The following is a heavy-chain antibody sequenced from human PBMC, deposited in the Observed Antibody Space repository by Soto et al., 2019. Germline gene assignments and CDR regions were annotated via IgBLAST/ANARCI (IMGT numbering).Heavy chain of an antibody. CDR3: ARRRPTGYYNY. CDR1: GFPFSDYY. J-gene: IGHJ4*02. Sequence: QVQLVESGGDLVKPGGSLRLSCAASGFPFSDYYMSWIRQAPGKGLEWVSSISSSSSDTNYAQSVNGRFTISRDNAKNSLHLQMNSLRAEDTAVYYCARRRPTGYYNYWGQGTLVTVSA. CDR2: ISSSSSDT. V-gene: IGHV3-11*05. D-gene: IGHD3-9*01.